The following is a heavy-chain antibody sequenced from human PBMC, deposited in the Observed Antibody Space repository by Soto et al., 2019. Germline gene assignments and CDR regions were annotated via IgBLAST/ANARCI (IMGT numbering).Heavy chain of an antibody. J-gene: IGHJ5*02. CDR1: GFKFNSYG. D-gene: IGHD3-10*01. CDR3: ARDRFGGTEGTNWLDP. CDR2: ISYDGSDT. Sequence: QEQLVQSGGGVVQPGRSLRLSCAASGFKFNSYGMHWVRQAPGKGLEWVADISYDGSDTSYGDSVKGRFTISRDNSKNTLHLQMSSLRLDATAVYYCARDRFGGTEGTNWLDPWGQGSLVTVSS. V-gene: IGHV3-33*01.